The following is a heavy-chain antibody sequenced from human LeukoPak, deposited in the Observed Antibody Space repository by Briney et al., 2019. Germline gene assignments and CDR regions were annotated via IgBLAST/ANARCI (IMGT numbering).Heavy chain of an antibody. V-gene: IGHV3-73*01. CDR3: TRFVYGARDDESGGH. CDR1: GFTFSASA. Sequence: PGGSLRLSCAASGFTFSASALHWVRQASGKGLEWVGRIRSKANSYATEYAASLKGRFTISRDDSKNTAYLQMNSLKTEDTAMYFCTRFVYGARDDESGGHWGQGTLVTVSS. CDR2: IRSKANSYAT. J-gene: IGHJ4*02. D-gene: IGHD4/OR15-4a*01.